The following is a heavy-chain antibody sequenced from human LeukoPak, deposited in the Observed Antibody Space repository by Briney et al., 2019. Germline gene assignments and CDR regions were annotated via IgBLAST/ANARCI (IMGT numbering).Heavy chain of an antibody. V-gene: IGHV4-39*07. J-gene: IGHJ4*02. D-gene: IGHD3-10*01. CDR3: GALYGSGSYYHGPTFFDY. Sequence: SETLSLTCTVSGGSISSSSYYWGWIRQPPGKGLEWIGSIYYSGSTYYNPSLKSRVTISVDTSKNQFSLKLSSVTAADTAVYYCGALYGSGSYYHGPTFFDYWGQGTLVTVSS. CDR1: GGSISSSSYY. CDR2: IYYSGST.